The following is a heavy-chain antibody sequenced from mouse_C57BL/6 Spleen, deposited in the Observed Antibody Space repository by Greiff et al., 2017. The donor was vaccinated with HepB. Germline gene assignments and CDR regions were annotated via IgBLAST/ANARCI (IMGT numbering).Heavy chain of an antibody. CDR3: ARGSSGYVGFDY. D-gene: IGHD3-2*02. V-gene: IGHV1-81*01. J-gene: IGHJ2*01. CDR2: IYPRSGNT. CDR1: GYTFTSYG. Sequence: VQLVESGAELARPGASVKLSCKASGYTFTSYGISWVKQRTGQGLEWIGEIYPRSGNTYYNEKFKGKATLTADKSSSTAYMELRSLTSEDSAVYFCARGSSGYVGFDYWGQGTTLTVSS.